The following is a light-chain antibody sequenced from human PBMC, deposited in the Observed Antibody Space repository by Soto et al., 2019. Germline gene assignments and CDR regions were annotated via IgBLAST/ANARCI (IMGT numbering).Light chain of an antibody. J-gene: IGKJ1*01. CDR1: QSVSKQ. Sequence: EIVMTHSPATLSVSLGERSTLFCRASQSVSKQLAWYQQTPGQAHRLISYGAYNRAAGIADRFSGSGSGTEFTLTISSLQSEDLAVYYGQQYNEWPPWTFGQCNKVDIK. V-gene: IGKV3-15*01. CDR2: GAY. CDR3: QQYNEWPPWT.